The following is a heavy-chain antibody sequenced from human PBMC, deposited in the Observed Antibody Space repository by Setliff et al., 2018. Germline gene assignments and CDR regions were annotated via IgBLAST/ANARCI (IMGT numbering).Heavy chain of an antibody. J-gene: IGHJ5*01. CDR1: DVSISGYY. CDR3: ARIKWFGETDCFDS. V-gene: IGHV4-34*01. CDR2: INHSGIT. Sequence: PSETLSLTCTVSDVSISGYYWSWIRQPPGKGLEWIGEINHSGITNYNPSLKSRVTMSVDTSKNQFPLKLNSLTAADTAVYYCARIKWFGETDCFDSWGQGTLVTVSS. D-gene: IGHD3-10*01.